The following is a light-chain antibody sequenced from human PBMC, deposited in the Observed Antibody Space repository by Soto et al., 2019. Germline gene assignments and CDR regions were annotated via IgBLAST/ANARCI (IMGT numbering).Light chain of an antibody. J-gene: IGKJ5*01. CDR2: DAS. CDR3: QQYDNLPIT. V-gene: IGKV1-33*01. Sequence: TAPPSSLSASVGDRVTMTCQASQDISNYLNWYQQKPGKAPKLLIYDASNLETGVPSRFSGSGSGTDFTFTISSLQPEDIATYYCQQYDNLPITFGQGTRLEI. CDR1: QDISNY.